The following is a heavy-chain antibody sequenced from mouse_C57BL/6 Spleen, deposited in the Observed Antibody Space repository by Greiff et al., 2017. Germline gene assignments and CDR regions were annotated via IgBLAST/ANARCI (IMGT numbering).Heavy chain of an antibody. CDR3: ARQSNYNFDV. Sequence: EVKLMESGGDLVKPGGSLKLSCAASGFTFSSYGMSWVRQTPDKRLEWVATISSGGSYTYYPDSVKGRFTISRDNAKNTLYLQMSSLKSEDTAMYYCARQSNYNFDVWGTGTTVTVSS. D-gene: IGHD2-5*01. CDR1: GFTFSSYG. V-gene: IGHV5-6*01. CDR2: ISSGGSYT. J-gene: IGHJ1*03.